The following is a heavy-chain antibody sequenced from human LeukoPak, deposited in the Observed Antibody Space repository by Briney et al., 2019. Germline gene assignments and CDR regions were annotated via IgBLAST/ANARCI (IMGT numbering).Heavy chain of an antibody. CDR2: MNPNSGNT. V-gene: IGHV1-8*01. D-gene: IGHD1-26*01. Sequence: ASVKVSCKASGYTFTSYDINWVRQATGQGLEWMGWMNPNSGNTGYAQKFQGRVTMTRNTSISTAYMELSSLRSEDTAVYYCARETSGSYYPYFDYWGQGTLVTVSS. J-gene: IGHJ4*02. CDR1: GYTFTSYD. CDR3: ARETSGSYYPYFDY.